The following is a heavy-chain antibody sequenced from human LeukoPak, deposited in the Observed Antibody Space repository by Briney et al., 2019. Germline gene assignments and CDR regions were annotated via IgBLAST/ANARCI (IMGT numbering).Heavy chain of an antibody. CDR2: VDPSDGTT. CDR1: GYRFTGYN. CDR3: ARVGSSSEDYFDY. D-gene: IGHD6-13*01. V-gene: IGHV1-46*01. Sequence: ASVKVSCKTSGYRFTGYNMHWVRQAPGQGLEWMGTVDPSDGTTNYAQRFPGRVTMTRDMSTSTVFMEVRSLTSEDTAVYYCARVGSSSEDYFDYWGQGTLVTVSS. J-gene: IGHJ4*02.